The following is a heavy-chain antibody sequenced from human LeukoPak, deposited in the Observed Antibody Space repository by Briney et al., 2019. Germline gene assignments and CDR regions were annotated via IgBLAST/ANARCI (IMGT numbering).Heavy chain of an antibody. Sequence: GESLKISCKGSGYSFTSYWIGWVRQMPGKGLEWMGIIYPGDSDTRYSPFFQGQVTISADKSISTAYLQWSSLKASDTAMYYCARHVDSSSWGNRNSIQYYMDVWGKGTTVTISS. CDR3: ARHVDSSSWGNRNSIQYYMDV. CDR2: IYPGDSDT. J-gene: IGHJ6*03. CDR1: GYSFTSYW. V-gene: IGHV5-51*01. D-gene: IGHD6-13*01.